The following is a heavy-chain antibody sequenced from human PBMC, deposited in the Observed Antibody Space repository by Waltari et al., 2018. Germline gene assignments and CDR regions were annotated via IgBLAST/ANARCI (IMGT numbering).Heavy chain of an antibody. CDR1: GGSFSGYY. CDR3: ARVGSPTHLFYYSYMDV. Sequence: QVQLQQWGAGLLKPSETLSLTCAVYGGSFSGYYWSWIRQPPGKGLEWIGEINHSGSTNYNPSLKSQVTISVDTSKNQFSRKRSSVTAADTAVYYCARVGSPTHLFYYSYMDVWGKGTTVTVSS. J-gene: IGHJ6*03. CDR2: INHSGST. V-gene: IGHV4-34*01. D-gene: IGHD3-10*01.